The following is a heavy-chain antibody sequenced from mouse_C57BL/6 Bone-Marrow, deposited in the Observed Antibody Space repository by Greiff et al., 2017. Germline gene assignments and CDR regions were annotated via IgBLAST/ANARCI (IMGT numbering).Heavy chain of an antibody. CDR1: GFTFSDYY. D-gene: IGHD1-1*01. CDR2: INYDGSST. V-gene: IGHV5-16*01. CDR3: ARGISAMDY. J-gene: IGHJ4*01. Sequence: EVKVVESEGGLVQPGSSMKLSCTASGFTFSDYYMAWVRQVPEKGLEWVANINYDGSSTYYLDSLKSRFIISRDNAKNILYLQMSSLKSEDTATYYCARGISAMDYWGQGTSVTVSS.